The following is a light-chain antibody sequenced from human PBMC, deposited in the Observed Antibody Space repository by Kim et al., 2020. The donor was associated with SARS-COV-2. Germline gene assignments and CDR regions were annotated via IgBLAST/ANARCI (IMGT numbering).Light chain of an antibody. Sequence: GKKGRVTRLGEVTAKKYARWFQQKPGQAPVVVIYKDSERPSGIPERFSGSSSGTTVTLTISGVQVEDEADYYCYSAADNIGVFGGGTQLTVL. CDR2: KDS. CDR3: YSAADNIGV. J-gene: IGLJ3*02. CDR1: VTAKKY. V-gene: IGLV3-27*01.